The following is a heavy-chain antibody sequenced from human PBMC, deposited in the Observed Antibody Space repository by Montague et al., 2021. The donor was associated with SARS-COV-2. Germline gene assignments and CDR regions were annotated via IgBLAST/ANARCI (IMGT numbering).Heavy chain of an antibody. CDR1: GGSISSYY. CDR2: IYYSGST. Sequence: SETLSLTCTVSGGSISSYYWSWIRQPPGKGLEWIGYIYYSGSTNYNPSLKSRVTISVDTSKNQFSLKLSSVTAADTAVYYCARTGLGDYDILTGYTVNAFDMWGQGTMVTVSS. CDR3: ARTGLGDYDILTGYTVNAFDM. V-gene: IGHV4-59*01. J-gene: IGHJ3*02. D-gene: IGHD3-9*01.